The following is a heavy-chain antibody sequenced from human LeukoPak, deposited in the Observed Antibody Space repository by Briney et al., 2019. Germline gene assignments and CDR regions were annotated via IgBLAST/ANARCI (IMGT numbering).Heavy chain of an antibody. V-gene: IGHV4-39*01. CDR3: ARHGASGMDV. CDR1: GGSISSSSYY. J-gene: IGHJ6*02. CDR2: IYYSGST. Sequence: SETLSLTCTVSGGSISSSSYYWGWIRQPPGKGLEWIGSIYYSGSTYYNPSLKSRVTISVDTSKNQFSLKLSSVTAADTAVYYCARHGASGMDVWGQGTTVTVSS. D-gene: IGHD3-16*01.